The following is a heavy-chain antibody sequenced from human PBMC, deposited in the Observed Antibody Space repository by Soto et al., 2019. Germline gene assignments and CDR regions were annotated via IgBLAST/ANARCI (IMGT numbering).Heavy chain of an antibody. V-gene: IGHV3-33*01. CDR1: GFTFSSYF. D-gene: IGHD3-9*01. Sequence: GGSLRLSCAASGFTFSSYFMHWVRQAPGKGLEWVAVIWYDGSNKYYADSVKGRFTISRDNSKNTLYLQMNSLRAEDTAVYYCARDGYDILTGYTASKYYYYYMDVWGKGTTVTVSS. CDR2: IWYDGSNK. J-gene: IGHJ6*03. CDR3: ARDGYDILTGYTASKYYYYYMDV.